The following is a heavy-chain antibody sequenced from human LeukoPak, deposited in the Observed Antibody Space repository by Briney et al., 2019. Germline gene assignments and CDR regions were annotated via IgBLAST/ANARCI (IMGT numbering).Heavy chain of an antibody. Sequence: GGSLRLSCAASGFTISNYAIHWVRQAPGTGLEWVAIISNDGSHDSYADSVKGRFTASRDNSKNTLSLQMTSLRAEDTAVYYCARETTYFFASGSFQGYYFDHWGQGTPVTVSS. CDR3: ARETTYFFASGSFQGYYFDH. CDR2: ISNDGSHD. CDR1: GFTISNYA. V-gene: IGHV3-30*04. D-gene: IGHD3-10*01. J-gene: IGHJ4*02.